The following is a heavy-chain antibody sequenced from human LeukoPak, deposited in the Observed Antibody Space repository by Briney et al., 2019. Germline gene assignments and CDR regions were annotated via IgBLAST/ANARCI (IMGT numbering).Heavy chain of an antibody. CDR1: GYTFTSYG. Sequence: ASVKVSCKASGYTFTSYGISWVRQAPGQGLEWMGWISAYNSNTNYAQKVQGRVTMTTDTSTSTAYMELRSLRSDDTAVYYCARDSRYYYGSGSYYTRTFDYWGQGTLVTVSS. D-gene: IGHD3-10*01. V-gene: IGHV1-18*01. CDR3: ARDSRYYYGSGSYYTRTFDY. CDR2: ISAYNSNT. J-gene: IGHJ4*02.